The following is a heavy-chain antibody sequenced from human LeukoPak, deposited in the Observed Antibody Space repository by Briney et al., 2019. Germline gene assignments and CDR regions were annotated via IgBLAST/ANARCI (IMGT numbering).Heavy chain of an antibody. J-gene: IGHJ4*02. CDR2: VDFDGTGT. CDR3: VTGLGFYYDY. V-gene: IGHV3-74*03. Sequence: PGGSLRLSCAASGLTFTKYWMHWVRQAPGKGLMWVSRVDFDGTGTTYADSVRGRFTISRDNAKNTVYLQMNSLRAEDTAVYFCVTGLGFYYDYWGQGTLVTVSS. CDR1: GLTFTKYW. D-gene: IGHD2/OR15-2a*01.